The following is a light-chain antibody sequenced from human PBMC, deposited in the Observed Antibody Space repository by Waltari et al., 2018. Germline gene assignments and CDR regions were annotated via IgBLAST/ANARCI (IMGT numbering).Light chain of an antibody. V-gene: IGLV4-69*01. Sequence: QLVLTQSPSASASLGASVKLTCTLSSGHSSYAIAWHQQQPHKGPRYLMKLNSDGSHNKGDGIPERFSGSSSGAERYLTISSLQSEDETDYYCQTWDTGIQVFGGGTKLTVL. CDR2: LNSDGSH. CDR3: QTWDTGIQV. CDR1: SGHSSYA. J-gene: IGLJ3*02.